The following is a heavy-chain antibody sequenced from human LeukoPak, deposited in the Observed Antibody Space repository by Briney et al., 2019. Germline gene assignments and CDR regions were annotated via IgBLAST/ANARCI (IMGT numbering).Heavy chain of an antibody. CDR3: ARERDDFWSGYPTPHDAFDI. V-gene: IGHV3-21*01. J-gene: IGHJ3*02. CDR2: ISSSSSYI. Sequence: GGSLRLSCAASGFTFSSYSMNWVRQAPGKGLEWVSSISSSSSYIYYADSVKGRFTISRDNAKNSLYLQMNSLRAEDTAVYYCARERDDFWSGYPTPHDAFDIWGQGTMVTVSS. D-gene: IGHD3-3*01. CDR1: GFTFSSYS.